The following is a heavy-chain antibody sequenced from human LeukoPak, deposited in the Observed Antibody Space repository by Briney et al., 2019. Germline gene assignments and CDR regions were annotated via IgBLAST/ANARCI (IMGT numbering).Heavy chain of an antibody. D-gene: IGHD3-22*01. Sequence: GGSLRLSCAASGFTFSSYWMSWVRQAPGKGLEWVANIKQDGSEKYYADSVKGRFTISRDNSKNTLYLQMNSLRAEDTAVYYCARDYYDTQGGYFDYWGQGTLVTVSS. CDR1: GFTFSSYW. J-gene: IGHJ4*02. CDR3: ARDYYDTQGGYFDY. CDR2: IKQDGSEK. V-gene: IGHV3-7*01.